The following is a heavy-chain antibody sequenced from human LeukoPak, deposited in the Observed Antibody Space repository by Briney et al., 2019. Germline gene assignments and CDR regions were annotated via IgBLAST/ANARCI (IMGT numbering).Heavy chain of an antibody. CDR2: ITSSSPYT. CDR1: GITFSNYN. V-gene: IGHV3-21*01. J-gene: IGHJ6*03. D-gene: IGHD1-1*01. Sequence: GGSLRLSCAAPGITFSNYNMNWVRQAPGKGLEWISAITSSSPYTFYADSVKGRFTISRDNAQNSLYLQMNSLRVEDTAIYYCARDPYNGAYSEGYYYYYMDVWGKGTTVTVSS. CDR3: ARDPYNGAYSEGYYYYYMDV.